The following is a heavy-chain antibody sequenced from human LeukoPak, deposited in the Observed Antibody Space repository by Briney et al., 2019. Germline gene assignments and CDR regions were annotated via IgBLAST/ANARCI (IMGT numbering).Heavy chain of an antibody. J-gene: IGHJ4*02. V-gene: IGHV1-2*02. CDR3: AREGSRDGYNLGYDY. Sequence: ASVKVSCKASGYTFTGYYMHWVRQAPGQGLEWMGWINPNSGGTNYAQKFQGRVTMTRDMSISTAYMELSRLRSDDTAVYYCAREGSRDGYNLGYDYWGQGTLVTVSS. CDR1: GYTFTGYY. D-gene: IGHD5-24*01. CDR2: INPNSGGT.